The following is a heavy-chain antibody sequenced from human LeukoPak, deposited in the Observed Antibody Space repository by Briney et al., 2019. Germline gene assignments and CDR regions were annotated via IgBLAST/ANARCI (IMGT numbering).Heavy chain of an antibody. V-gene: IGHV4-59*01. J-gene: IGHJ4*02. Sequence: SETLSLTCTVSGGSISTYYWNWIRQPPGKGLEWIGYIYNTGTTTYTPSLKGESRSNYNACLRSRVTMSLDTSRNQCSLRLNSVTAADTAVYYCARGTLVVERGIDYWGQGALVTVSS. CDR2: IYNTGTTTYTPSLKGESRS. CDR3: ARGTLVVERGIDY. D-gene: IGHD3-10*01. CDR1: GGSISTYY.